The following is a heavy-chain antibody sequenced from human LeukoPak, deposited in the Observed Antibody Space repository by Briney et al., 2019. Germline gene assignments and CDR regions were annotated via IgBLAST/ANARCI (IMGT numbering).Heavy chain of an antibody. CDR2: INSDGSST. V-gene: IGHV3-74*01. Sequence: GGSLRLSCAASGFTFSRSWMHWVRQGRGKGLVWVSRINSDGSSTRYADFVKGRFTISRDNAKNTLYLQMNSLRSEDTALYYCVRDNYSGRDVWGQGTTVTVSS. CDR3: VRDNYSGRDV. J-gene: IGHJ6*02. CDR1: GFTFSRSW.